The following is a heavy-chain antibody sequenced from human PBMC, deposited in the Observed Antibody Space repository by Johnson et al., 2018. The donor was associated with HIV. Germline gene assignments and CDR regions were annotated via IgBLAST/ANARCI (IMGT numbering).Heavy chain of an antibody. J-gene: IGHJ3*02. V-gene: IGHV3-30*04. CDR1: GFTFSSYA. CDR3: ARDQSSGPHDAFDI. Sequence: QVQLVESGGGVVQPGRSLRLSCAASGFTFSSYAMHWVRQAPGKGLEWVAVISYDGSNKYSADSVKGRFTISRDNSKNTLYLQMNSLRAEDTAVYYCARDQSSGPHDAFDIWGQGTMVTVSS. D-gene: IGHD3-22*01. CDR2: ISYDGSNK.